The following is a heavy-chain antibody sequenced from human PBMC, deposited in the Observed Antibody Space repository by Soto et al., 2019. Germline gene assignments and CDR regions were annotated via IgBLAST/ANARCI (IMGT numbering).Heavy chain of an antibody. CDR2: IWDDGRRK. CDR3: ATWQGSLNFHY. CDR1: GFTSSLNA. J-gene: IGHJ4*02. Sequence: QAQLVESGGGVVQPGRSLSPSCQPPGFTSSLNAMHWARQAPGKGLEWVAAIWDDGRRKDYADSVKDRLFISRDNSKNTLYLQLDSLRPEDTAVYYCATWQGSLNFHYWGQGTLVTVSS. V-gene: IGHV3-33*01.